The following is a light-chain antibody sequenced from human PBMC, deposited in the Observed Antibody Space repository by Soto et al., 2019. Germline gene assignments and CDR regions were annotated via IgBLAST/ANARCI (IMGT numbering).Light chain of an antibody. J-gene: IGKJ1*01. V-gene: IGKV1-5*03. Sequence: DILLTQSPSTLSASVGDRVTISCRASQSINKWLAWYQHKPGKAPNPLIYEVSTLHSGVPSRFSGSGSGTEFTLTISSLRPDDFATYYCQHYSGDRATFGQGTKVDIK. CDR3: QHYSGDRAT. CDR2: EVS. CDR1: QSINKW.